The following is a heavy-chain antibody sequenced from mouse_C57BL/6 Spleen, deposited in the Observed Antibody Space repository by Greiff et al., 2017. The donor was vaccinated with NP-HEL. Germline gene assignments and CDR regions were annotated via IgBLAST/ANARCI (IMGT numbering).Heavy chain of an antibody. CDR3: AREGGYDYDRGYFDV. D-gene: IGHD2-4*01. CDR1: GYAFSSYW. CDR2: IYPGDGDT. V-gene: IGHV1-80*01. J-gene: IGHJ1*03. Sequence: QVHVKQSGAELVKPGASVKISCKASGYAFSSYWMNWVKQRPGKGLEWIGQIYPGDGDTNYNGKFKGKATLTADKSSSTAYMQLSSLTSEDSAVYFCAREGGYDYDRGYFDVWGTGTTVTVSS.